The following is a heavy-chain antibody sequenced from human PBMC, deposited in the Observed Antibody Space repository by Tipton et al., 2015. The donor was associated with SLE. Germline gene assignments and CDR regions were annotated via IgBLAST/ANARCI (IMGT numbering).Heavy chain of an antibody. CDR2: FSSSSSYI. CDR3: ARRRSSSWADAFDI. CDR1: GFTFSTYT. Sequence: SLRLSCAASGFTFSTYTMNWVRQAPGKGLEWVSSFSSSSSYIYYVDSVKGRFTISRDNAKNSLYLQMNSLRADDTAVYYCARRRSSSWADAFDIWGQGTMVTVSS. J-gene: IGHJ3*02. V-gene: IGHV3-21*01. D-gene: IGHD6-13*01.